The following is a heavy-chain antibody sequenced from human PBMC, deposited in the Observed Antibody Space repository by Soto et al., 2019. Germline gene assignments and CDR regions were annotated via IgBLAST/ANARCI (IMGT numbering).Heavy chain of an antibody. CDR3: ARGPPYYDFWSGENWFDP. Sequence: EVQLVESGGGLVQPGGSLRLSCAASGFTFSSYSMNWVRQAPGKGLEWVSYISSSSSTIYYADSVKGRCTISRDNAKNSLYLQMNSLRDEDTAVYYCARGPPYYDFWSGENWFDPWGQGTLVTVSS. CDR2: ISSSSSTI. V-gene: IGHV3-48*02. D-gene: IGHD3-3*01. CDR1: GFTFSSYS. J-gene: IGHJ5*02.